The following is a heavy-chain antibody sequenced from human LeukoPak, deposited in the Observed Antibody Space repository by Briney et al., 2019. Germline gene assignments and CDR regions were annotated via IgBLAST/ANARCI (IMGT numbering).Heavy chain of an antibody. CDR1: GFTFDDYA. V-gene: IGHV3-9*01. Sequence: GESLRLSCAASGFTFDDYAMHWVRQAPGKGLEWVSGISWNSGSIGYADSVKGRFTISRDNAKNSLYLQMNSLRAEDTALYYCAKDTGFHYYYYMDVWGKGTTVTISS. CDR2: ISWNSGSI. J-gene: IGHJ6*03. D-gene: IGHD3-10*01. CDR3: AKDTGFHYYYYMDV.